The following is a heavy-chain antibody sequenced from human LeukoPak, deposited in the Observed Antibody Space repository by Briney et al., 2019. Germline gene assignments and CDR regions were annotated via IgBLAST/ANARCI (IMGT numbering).Heavy chain of an antibody. J-gene: IGHJ6*02. CDR2: IYTSGST. Sequence: PSETLSLTCTVSGGSISSYYWSWIRQPAGKGLEWIGRIYTSGSTNYNPSLKSRVTMSVDTSKNQFSLKLSSVTAADTAVYYCARELAQPYYYYYGMDVWGQGTTVTVSS. CDR3: ARELAQPYYYYYGMDV. CDR1: GGSISSYY. V-gene: IGHV4-4*07.